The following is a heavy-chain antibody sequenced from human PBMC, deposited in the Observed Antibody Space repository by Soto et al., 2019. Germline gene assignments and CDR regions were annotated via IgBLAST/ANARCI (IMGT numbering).Heavy chain of an antibody. J-gene: IGHJ3*02. Sequence: SETLSLTCTVSGGSISSGGYYWSWIRQHPGKGLEWIGYIYYSGSTYYNPSLKSRVTTSVDTSKNQFSLKLSSVTAADTAVYYCARYCSGGSCYSGDVFDIWGQGTMVTVSS. D-gene: IGHD2-15*01. CDR3: ARYCSGGSCYSGDVFDI. CDR2: IYYSGST. V-gene: IGHV4-31*03. CDR1: GGSISSGGYY.